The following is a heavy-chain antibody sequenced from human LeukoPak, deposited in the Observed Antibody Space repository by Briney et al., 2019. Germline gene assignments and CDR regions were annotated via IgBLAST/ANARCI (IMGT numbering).Heavy chain of an antibody. V-gene: IGHV4-34*01. Sequence: SETLSLTCAVYGGSFSGYYWSWIRQPPGKGLEWIGEINHSGSTNYNPSLKSRVIISVDTSKNQFSLKLSSVTAADTAVYYCARGQGWFDPWGQGTLVTVPS. CDR2: INHSGST. CDR3: ARGQGWFDP. J-gene: IGHJ5*02. CDR1: GGSFSGYY.